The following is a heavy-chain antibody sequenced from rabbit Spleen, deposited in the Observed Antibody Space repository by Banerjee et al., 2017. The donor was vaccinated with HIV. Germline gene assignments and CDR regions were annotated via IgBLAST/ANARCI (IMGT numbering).Heavy chain of an antibody. CDR2: IYAGSSGST. D-gene: IGHD4-1*01. CDR1: GFDFSSNA. V-gene: IGHV1S47*01. Sequence: QEQLVESGGGLVKPEGSLKLSCTASGFDFSSNAMCWVRQAPGKGLEWIGYIYAGSSGSTYYASWVSGRFTISSHNAQNTLYLQLNSLTTADTATYFCVREVAGKFGLWGQGTLVTVS. CDR3: VREVAGKFGL. J-gene: IGHJ3*01.